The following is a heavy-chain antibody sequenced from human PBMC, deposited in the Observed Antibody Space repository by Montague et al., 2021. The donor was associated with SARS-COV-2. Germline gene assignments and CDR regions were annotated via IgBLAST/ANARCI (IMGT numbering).Heavy chain of an antibody. CDR2: IYYSGST. CDR3: ARRVTGTTVHYYYYGMGV. CDR1: GGSISSSSYY. D-gene: IGHD1-20*01. Sequence: SETLSLTCTVSGGSISSSSYYWGWIRQPPGKGLEWIGSIYYSGSTYYNPSLKSRVTISVDTSKNQFSLKLSSVTAADTAVYYCARRVTGTTVHYYYYGMGVWGQGTTVTVSS. V-gene: IGHV4-39*01. J-gene: IGHJ6*02.